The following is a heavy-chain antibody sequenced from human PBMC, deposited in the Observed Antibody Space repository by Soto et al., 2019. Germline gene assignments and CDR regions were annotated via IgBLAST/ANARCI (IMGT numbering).Heavy chain of an antibody. V-gene: IGHV4-30-4*01. D-gene: IGHD3-22*01. J-gene: IGHJ1*01. Sequence: SETLSLTCTVSGGSISSGDYYWSWIRQPPGKGLECIGYIYYSGSTYYNPSLKSRVTISVDTSKNQFSLKLSSVTAADTAVYYCARGSYDSRGYYYNRHWGQGTLVTVSS. CDR2: IYYSGST. CDR3: ARGSYDSRGYYYNRH. CDR1: GGSISSGDYY.